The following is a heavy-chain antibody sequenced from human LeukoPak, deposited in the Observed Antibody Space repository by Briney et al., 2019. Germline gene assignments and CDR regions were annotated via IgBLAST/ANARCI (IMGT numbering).Heavy chain of an antibody. J-gene: IGHJ5*02. CDR1: DGSISSFY. D-gene: IGHD6-6*01. CDR3: AAHSSSSRWFDP. Sequence: SETLSLTCTVSDGSISSFYWSWIRQPPGKGLEWIGYIYYSGSTYYNPSLKSRVTISVDTSKNQFSLKLSSVTAADTAVYYCAAHSSSSRWFDPWGQGTLVTVSS. CDR2: IYYSGST. V-gene: IGHV4-59*08.